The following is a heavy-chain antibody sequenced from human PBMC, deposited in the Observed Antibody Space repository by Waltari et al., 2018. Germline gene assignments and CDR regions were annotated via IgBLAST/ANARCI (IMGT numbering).Heavy chain of an antibody. D-gene: IGHD5-18*01. V-gene: IGHV4-39*07. Sequence: QLQLQESGPGLVKPSETLSLPCTVSGGSISSSSYYWGWIRQPPGKGLEWIGSIYSSGSTYYNPSLKSRVTISVDTSKNQFSLKLSSVTAADTAVYYCARQGYSYGYDLVPDFDYWGQGTLVTVSS. J-gene: IGHJ4*02. CDR1: GGSISSSSYY. CDR3: ARQGYSYGYDLVPDFDY. CDR2: IYSSGST.